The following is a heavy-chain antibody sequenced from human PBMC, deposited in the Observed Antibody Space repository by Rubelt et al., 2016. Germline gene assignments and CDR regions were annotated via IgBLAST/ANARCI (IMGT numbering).Heavy chain of an antibody. J-gene: IGHJ4*02. V-gene: IGHV4-39*07. D-gene: IGHD6-19*01. CDR2: INHSGSI. CDR1: GGSISSSSYY. Sequence: QLQLQESGPGLVKPSETLSLTCTVSGGSISSSSYYWGWIRQPPGKGLEWIGEINHSGSINYNPSLKSRVTMSVDTSKNQFSRRLSSVTAADTAVYYWARNSGWYYFDSWGQGTLVTVSS. CDR3: ARNSGWYYFDS.